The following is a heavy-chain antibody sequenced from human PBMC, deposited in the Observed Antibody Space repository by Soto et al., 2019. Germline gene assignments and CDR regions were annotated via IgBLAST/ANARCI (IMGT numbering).Heavy chain of an antibody. CDR1: GFTFTSHW. D-gene: IGHD2-21*01. CDR3: ARGDRARGDALDI. CDR2: VNPDESAR. V-gene: IGHV3-7*03. J-gene: IGHJ3*02. Sequence: EVQLVESGGGLVQPGGSLRLSCAASGFTFTSHWMSWVRQAPGKGLEWVAIVNPDESARYFVDSVKGRFSISRDNAKNSLFLQMNSLRPEDTAVYFCARGDRARGDALDIWGQGTVVTVSS.